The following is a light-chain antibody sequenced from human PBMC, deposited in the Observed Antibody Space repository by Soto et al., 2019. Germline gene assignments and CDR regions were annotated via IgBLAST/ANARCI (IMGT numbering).Light chain of an antibody. CDR2: DAF. Sequence: ENVLTQSPVTLSLSPGERATLSRRASQSVSRYLAWYQQKPDQAPRLLIYDAFNRATGIPARFSGSGSGTDFTLTISSLEPEDFVVYYCQQRSNWPITFGQGTRLEIK. V-gene: IGKV3-11*01. CDR3: QQRSNWPIT. CDR1: QSVSRY. J-gene: IGKJ5*01.